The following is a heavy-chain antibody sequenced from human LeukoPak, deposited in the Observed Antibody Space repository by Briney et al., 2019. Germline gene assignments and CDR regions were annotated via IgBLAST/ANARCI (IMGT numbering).Heavy chain of an antibody. V-gene: IGHV1-8*01. CDR2: MNPNICNI. J-gene: IGHJ5*02. CDR1: GYTFTSYE. D-gene: IGHD6-13*01. CDR3: ARGLGYSSSWYDWFDP. Sequence: ASVKVSCKASGYTFTSYEINWELHATGQGLDWMGWMNPNICNIGYAQKFQGRVTMTRNTSISTAYMELSSLRSEDTAVYYCARGLGYSSSWYDWFDPWGQGTLVTVSS.